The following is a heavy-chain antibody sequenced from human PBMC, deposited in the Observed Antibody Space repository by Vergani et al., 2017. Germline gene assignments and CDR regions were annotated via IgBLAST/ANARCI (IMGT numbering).Heavy chain of an antibody. J-gene: IGHJ5*02. CDR3: ARHKDIVVXPAANRPSVGWFDP. CDR1: GYSFTSYW. Sequence: EVQLVQSGAEVKKPGESLKISCKGSGYSFTSYWIGWVRQMPGKGLEWMGIIYPGDSDTRYSPSFQGQVTISADKSISTAYLQWSSLKASDTAMYYCARHKDIVVXPAANRPSVGWFDPWGQGTLVTVSS. CDR2: IYPGDSDT. D-gene: IGHD2-2*01. V-gene: IGHV5-51*01.